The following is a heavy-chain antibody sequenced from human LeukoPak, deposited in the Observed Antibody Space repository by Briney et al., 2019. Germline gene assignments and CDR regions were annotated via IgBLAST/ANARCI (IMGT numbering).Heavy chain of an antibody. CDR3: ARAPRAVATSFDY. CDR1: GGSFSGYY. CDR2: INHSGST. D-gene: IGHD6-19*01. J-gene: IGHJ4*02. Sequence: PSETLSLTCAVYGGSFSGYYWSWIRQPPGKGLEWIGEINHSGSTNYNPSLKSRVTISVDTSKNQFSLKLSSVTAADTAVYYCARAPRAVATSFDYWGQGTLVTVSS. V-gene: IGHV4-34*01.